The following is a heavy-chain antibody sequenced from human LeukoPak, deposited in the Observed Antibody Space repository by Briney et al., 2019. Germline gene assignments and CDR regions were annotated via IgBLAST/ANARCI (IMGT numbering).Heavy chain of an antibody. CDR2: ISSSGSTI. V-gene: IGHV3-11*01. J-gene: IGHJ4*02. D-gene: IGHD3-22*01. CDR3: ARSASYDTNPLFDY. Sequence: GRSQRLSCAASGLTFSDYYMSWIRQAPGKGLEWVSYISSSGSTIFYADSVKGRFTISRDNAKNSLYLQMNSLRAEDTAVYYCARSASYDTNPLFDYWGQGTLVTVSS. CDR1: GLTFSDYY.